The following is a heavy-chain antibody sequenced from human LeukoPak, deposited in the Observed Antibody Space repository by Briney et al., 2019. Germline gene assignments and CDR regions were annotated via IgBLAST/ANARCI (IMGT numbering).Heavy chain of an antibody. Sequence: SETLSLTCSVSGGSISSYYWSWIRQPPGKGLEWIGYIYYSGNTNYNPSLKSRVTISLDTSKSQFSLKLTSVTAADTAVYYCARLRLGAAAGTEWFDPWGQGTLVTVSS. D-gene: IGHD6-13*01. V-gene: IGHV4-59*12. CDR1: GGSISSYY. CDR2: IYYSGNT. CDR3: ARLRLGAAAGTEWFDP. J-gene: IGHJ5*02.